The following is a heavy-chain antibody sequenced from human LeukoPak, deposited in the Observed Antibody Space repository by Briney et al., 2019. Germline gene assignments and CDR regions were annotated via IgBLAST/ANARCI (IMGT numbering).Heavy chain of an antibody. V-gene: IGHV4-39*01. Sequence: SETLSLTCDVPGDSITTEYYWWGWLRQPPGKGLEWIAIIFYTGKIHDNPSLRNRISMSVDTSKDQFSLRLSAVTAADTAVYYCARQLGVGVWALDRWGQGTLVTVSS. CDR2: IFYTGKI. J-gene: IGHJ4*02. CDR3: ARQLGVGVWALDR. D-gene: IGHD3-16*01. CDR1: GDSITTEYYW.